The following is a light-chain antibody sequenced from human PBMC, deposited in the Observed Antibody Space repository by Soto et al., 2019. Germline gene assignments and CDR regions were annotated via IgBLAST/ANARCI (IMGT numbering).Light chain of an antibody. Sequence: GARVPIPCRASQRISSYLNWYQEKPGKAPKLLIYAASTLHRGVPSRFSGSGSGTEFTLTISSLQPEDFATYYCLQHNSYPITFGQGTRLEIK. CDR3: LQHNSYPIT. J-gene: IGKJ5*01. CDR1: QRISSY. V-gene: IGKV1-17*01. CDR2: AAS.